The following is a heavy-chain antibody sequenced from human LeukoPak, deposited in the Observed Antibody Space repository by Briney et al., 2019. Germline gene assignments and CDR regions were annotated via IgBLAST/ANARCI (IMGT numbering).Heavy chain of an antibody. CDR1: GFSFTTFA. Sequence: GASLRPSCAASGFSFTTFAMNWVRQAPGKGLEWVSGISGSGGTTFYADSVEGRFTISRDNSNNTLFLQMDRLKGEDTAVYFCAKERDETGYFNAPFDQWGQGTLVTVSS. D-gene: IGHD3-9*01. CDR2: ISGSGGTT. V-gene: IGHV3-23*01. CDR3: AKERDETGYFNAPFDQ. J-gene: IGHJ4*02.